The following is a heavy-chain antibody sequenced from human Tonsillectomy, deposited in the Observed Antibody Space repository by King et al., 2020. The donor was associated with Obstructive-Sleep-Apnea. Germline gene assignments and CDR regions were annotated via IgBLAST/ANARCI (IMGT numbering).Heavy chain of an antibody. Sequence: QLQESGPGLVKASETLSLTCTVSGVSISSSSYYWGWIRQPPGKGLEWIGSIYYSGSTYYNPSLKSRVTISVDTSTNQFSLKLSSVTAADTAAYYCARVSQKGREAAGTLYWGQGTLVTVSS. CDR3: ARVSQKGREAAGTLY. CDR1: GVSISSSSYY. D-gene: IGHD6-13*01. CDR2: IYYSGST. J-gene: IGHJ4*02. V-gene: IGHV4-39*07.